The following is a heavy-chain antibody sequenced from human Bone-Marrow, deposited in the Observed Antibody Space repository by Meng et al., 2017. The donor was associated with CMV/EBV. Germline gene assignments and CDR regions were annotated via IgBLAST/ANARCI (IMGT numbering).Heavy chain of an antibody. CDR3: ACHYGSGSYYNGPKY. CDR1: GFTFSSYE. V-gene: IGHV3-21*01. Sequence: GESLKISCAASGFTFSSYEMNWVRQAPGKGLEWVSSISSSSSYIYYADSVKGRFTISRDNAKNSLYLQMNSLRAEDTAVYYCACHYGSGSYYNGPKYWGQGTLVTVSS. CDR2: ISSSSSYI. J-gene: IGHJ4*02. D-gene: IGHD3-10*01.